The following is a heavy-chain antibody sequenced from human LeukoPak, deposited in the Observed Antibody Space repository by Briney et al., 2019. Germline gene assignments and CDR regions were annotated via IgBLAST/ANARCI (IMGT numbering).Heavy chain of an antibody. J-gene: IGHJ6*03. CDR1: GFTVSSNY. D-gene: IGHD3-10*01. CDR2: IYKNAIT. V-gene: IGHV3-53*01. Sequence: GGSLRLSCAASGFTVSSNYMTWVRQAPGKGLEWVSVIYKNAITYYADTVKGRFTISRDNSKNMLYLQMNSLRADDTAVYYCARSLRVRGVPDYMDVWGKGTTVTVSS. CDR3: ARSLRVRGVPDYMDV.